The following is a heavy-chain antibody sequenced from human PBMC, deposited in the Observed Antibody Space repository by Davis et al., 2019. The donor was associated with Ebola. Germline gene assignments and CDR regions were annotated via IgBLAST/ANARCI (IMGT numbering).Heavy chain of an antibody. Sequence: PGGSLRLSCAASRFTFSDFWMHWVRQVPGKGLVWVSRINSNGSNTHYADSVKGRFTISRDNAKKTLYLQMDSLTDDDTALYYCTRGVDTTLASWSDALDVWGQGTMVTVSS. CDR2: INSNGSNT. CDR3: TRGVDTTLASWSDALDV. D-gene: IGHD2-15*01. CDR1: RFTFSDFW. J-gene: IGHJ3*01. V-gene: IGHV3-74*01.